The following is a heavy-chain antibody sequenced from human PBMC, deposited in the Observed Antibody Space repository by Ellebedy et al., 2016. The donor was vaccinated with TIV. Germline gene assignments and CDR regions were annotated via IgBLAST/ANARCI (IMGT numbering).Heavy chain of an antibody. CDR1: GFTFSGSA. V-gene: IGHV3-73*01. J-gene: IGHJ4*02. CDR2: IRSKANSYAT. D-gene: IGHD5-18*01. CDR3: TRHGLDTAMVTDY. Sequence: GESLKISCAASGFTFSGSAMHWVRQASGKGLEWVGRIRSKANSYATAYAASVKGRFTISRDDSKNTAYLQMNSLKTEDTAVYYCTRHGLDTAMVTDYWGQGTLVTVSS.